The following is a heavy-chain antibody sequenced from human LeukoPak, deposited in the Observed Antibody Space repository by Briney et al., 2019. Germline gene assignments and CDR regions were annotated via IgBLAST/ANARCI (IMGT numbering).Heavy chain of an antibody. J-gene: IGHJ6*03. CDR3: ARAPRRKSIAARPYYYYMDV. CDR2: ISSSSSYI. Sequence: GGSLRLSCAASGFTFSSYSMNWVRQAPGKGLEWVSSISSSSSYIYYADSVKGRFTISRDNAKNSLYLQMNSLRAEDTAVYYCARAPRRKSIAARPYYYYMDVWGKGTTVTVSS. D-gene: IGHD6-6*01. CDR1: GFTFSSYS. V-gene: IGHV3-21*06.